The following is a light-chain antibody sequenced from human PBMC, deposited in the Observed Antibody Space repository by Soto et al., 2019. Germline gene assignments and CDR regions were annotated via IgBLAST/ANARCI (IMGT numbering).Light chain of an antibody. CDR1: QSISGW. CDR2: DVS. Sequence: DIQMTQSPSTLSASVGDRVTITCRASQSISGWLAWYQQKPGKAPKLLIYDVSSLESGVPSRFSGSGSGTEFTLAISSLQPDDFATYYCLQYNSYPWTFGQGTKVDIK. V-gene: IGKV1-5*01. CDR3: LQYNSYPWT. J-gene: IGKJ1*01.